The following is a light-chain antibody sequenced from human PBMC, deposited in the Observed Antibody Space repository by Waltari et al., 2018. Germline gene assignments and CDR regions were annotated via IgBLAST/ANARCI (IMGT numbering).Light chain of an antibody. J-gene: IGKJ4*01. CDR3: QHLNNYPLS. CDR2: AAS. Sequence: DIQLTQSPSFLSASVGDRVTIPCRASQGISSYLAWYQQKPGSAPKLLIYAASTLQSGVPSRFSGSGSGTEFTLAISSLQTEDFATYYCQHLNNYPLSFGGGTKVEIK. CDR1: QGISSY. V-gene: IGKV1-9*01.